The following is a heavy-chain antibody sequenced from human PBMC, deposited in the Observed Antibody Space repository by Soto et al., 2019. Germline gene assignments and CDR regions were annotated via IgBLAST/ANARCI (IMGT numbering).Heavy chain of an antibody. D-gene: IGHD2-2*01. CDR3: AKAVVVPAAVDY. V-gene: IGHV3-23*01. Sequence: GGSLRLSFAASGFTFSSYAMSWFRQAPGKGLEWVSAISGSGGSTYYADSVKGRFTISRDNSKNTLYLQMNSLRAEDTAVYYCAKAVVVPAAVDYWGQGTLVTVSS. CDR1: GFTFSSYA. CDR2: ISGSGGST. J-gene: IGHJ4*02.